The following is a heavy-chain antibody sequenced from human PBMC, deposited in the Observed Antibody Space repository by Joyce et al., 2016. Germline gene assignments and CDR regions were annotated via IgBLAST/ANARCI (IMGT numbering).Heavy chain of an antibody. CDR2: ISGSGGST. V-gene: IGHV3-23*01. D-gene: IGHD4-17*01. CDR3: AKAPGYGDYPYYCDY. J-gene: IGHJ4*02. CDR1: GFTFSSYA. Sequence: EVQLLESGGGLVQPGGSLRLSCAASGFTFSSYAMSWVRQAPGKGLEWVSRISGSGGSTYYGDSVKGRFTISRDNSKNTLYLQMNSLRAEDTAVYYCAKAPGYGDYPYYCDYWGQGIVVTVSS.